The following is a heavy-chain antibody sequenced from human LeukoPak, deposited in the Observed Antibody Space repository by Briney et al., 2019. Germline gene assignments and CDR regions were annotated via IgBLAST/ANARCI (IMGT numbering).Heavy chain of an antibody. CDR2: ISAYNGNT. J-gene: IGHJ5*02. CDR3: ARVVPAAIVLRGDLNWFDP. Sequence: ASVKVSCKASGYTCTSYGISWVRQAPGQGLEWMGWISAYNGNTNYAQKLQSRVTMTTDTSTSTAYMELRSLRSDDTAVYYCARVVPAAIVLRGDLNWFDPWGQGTLVTVSS. V-gene: IGHV1-18*01. D-gene: IGHD2-2*01. CDR1: GYTCTSYG.